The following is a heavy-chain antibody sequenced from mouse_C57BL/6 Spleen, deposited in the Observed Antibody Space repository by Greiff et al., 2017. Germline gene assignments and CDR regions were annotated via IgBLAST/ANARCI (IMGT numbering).Heavy chain of an antibody. CDR1: GFNIKDDY. J-gene: IGHJ2*01. D-gene: IGHD1-1*01. Sequence: EVMLVESGAELVRPGASVKLSCTASGFNIKDDYMHWVKQRPEQGLEWIGWIDPENGDTEYASKFQGKATITADTSSNTAYLQLSSLTSEDTAVYYCTTGSSPFDYWGQGTTLTVSS. CDR2: IDPENGDT. V-gene: IGHV14-4*01. CDR3: TTGSSPFDY.